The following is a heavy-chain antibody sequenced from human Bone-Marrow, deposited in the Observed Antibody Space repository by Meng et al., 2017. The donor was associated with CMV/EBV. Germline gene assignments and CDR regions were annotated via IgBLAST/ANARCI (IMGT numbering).Heavy chain of an antibody. Sequence: GESLKISCAAPGFTFSSYWMSWVRQAPGKGLEWVANIKQDGSEKYYVDSVKGRFTISRDNAKNSLYLQMNSLRAEDTAVYYCARESGWLVPLGGYYYGMDVWGQGTTVTVSS. J-gene: IGHJ6*02. CDR2: IKQDGSEK. CDR3: ARESGWLVPLGGYYYGMDV. V-gene: IGHV3-7*01. D-gene: IGHD3-22*01. CDR1: GFTFSSYW.